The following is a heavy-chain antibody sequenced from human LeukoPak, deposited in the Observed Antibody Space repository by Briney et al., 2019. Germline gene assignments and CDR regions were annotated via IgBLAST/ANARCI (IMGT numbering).Heavy chain of an antibody. CDR1: GFAFERFT. Sequence: GGSLRLSFAGSGFAFERFTMTWVRQAPGKGLEWVSLISDTGRDINYADSVRGRFTISRDNTKNSLFLQMDSLRVEDTAIYYCAKGLFSAYDKYLDSWGQGTLVTVSS. D-gene: IGHD5-12*01. V-gene: IGHV3-21*04. CDR3: AKGLFSAYDKYLDS. J-gene: IGHJ4*02. CDR2: ISDTGRDI.